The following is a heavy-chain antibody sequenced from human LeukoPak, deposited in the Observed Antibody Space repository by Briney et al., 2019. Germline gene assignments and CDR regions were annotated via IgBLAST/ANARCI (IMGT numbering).Heavy chain of an antibody. CDR3: ARSLDLLSFDI. CDR2: IYYSGST. J-gene: IGHJ3*02. Sequence: SETLSLTCTVSGGSISSYYWSWIRQPPGKGLEWIGYIYYSGSTNYNPSLKSRVTISVDTSKNQFSLKLSSVTAADTAVYYCARSLDLLSFDIWGQGTMVTVSS. CDR1: GGSISSYY. V-gene: IGHV4-59*08.